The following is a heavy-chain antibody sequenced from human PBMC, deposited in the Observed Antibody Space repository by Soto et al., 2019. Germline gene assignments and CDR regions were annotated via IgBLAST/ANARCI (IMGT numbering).Heavy chain of an antibody. CDR2: ISYDGSNK. D-gene: IGHD2-2*01. Sequence: SLRVSCAAXGFTFSSYAMHWVRQAPGKGLEWVAVISYDGSNKYYADSVKGRFTISRDNSKNTLYLQMNSLRAEDTAVYYCARGVLHCSSTSCYNYYYYGMDVWGQGTTVTVSS. CDR1: GFTFSSYA. V-gene: IGHV3-30-3*01. CDR3: ARGVLHCSSTSCYNYYYYGMDV. J-gene: IGHJ6*02.